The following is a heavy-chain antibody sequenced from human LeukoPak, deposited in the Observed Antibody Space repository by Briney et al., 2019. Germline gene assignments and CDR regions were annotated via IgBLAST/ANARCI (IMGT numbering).Heavy chain of an antibody. Sequence: ASVKVSCKASGYTFTSYDINWVRQATGQGLEWMGWINAGNGNTKYSQKFQGRVTITRDTSASTAYMELSSLRSEDTAVYYCARARWYNWFDPWGQGTLVTVSS. CDR1: GYTFTSYD. V-gene: IGHV1-3*01. CDR2: INAGNGNT. D-gene: IGHD4-23*01. CDR3: ARARWYNWFDP. J-gene: IGHJ5*02.